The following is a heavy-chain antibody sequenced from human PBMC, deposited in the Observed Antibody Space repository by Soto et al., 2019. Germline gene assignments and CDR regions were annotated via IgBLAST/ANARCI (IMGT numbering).Heavy chain of an antibody. CDR3: GRCRTDSYAMDV. CDR1: GYSFTGYG. J-gene: IGHJ6*02. CDR2: SSPYNGST. Sequence: ASVKVSCKASGYSFTGYGIAWVRQVPGQGPEWLGGSSPYNGSTNYAQNVQGRVVMTTDISTNIVYLELRSLRPDDTAMYYCGRCRTDSYAMDVWGQGTTVTVSS. V-gene: IGHV1-18*01. D-gene: IGHD1-1*01.